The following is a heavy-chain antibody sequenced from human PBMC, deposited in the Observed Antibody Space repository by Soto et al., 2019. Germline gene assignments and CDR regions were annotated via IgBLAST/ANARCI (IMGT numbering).Heavy chain of an antibody. CDR1: GYIFIDYW. V-gene: IGHV5-51*01. Sequence: GESLKISCKASGYIFIDYWIGWVRQMPGKGLEWMGIVYPRDSDTRYSPSFQGQVTISADRSTGTAFLQWRSLKASDTALYYCARPPLPGYSIHFNSWGQGALVTVSS. CDR3: ARPPLPGYSIHFNS. J-gene: IGHJ4*02. D-gene: IGHD2-15*01. CDR2: VYPRDSDT.